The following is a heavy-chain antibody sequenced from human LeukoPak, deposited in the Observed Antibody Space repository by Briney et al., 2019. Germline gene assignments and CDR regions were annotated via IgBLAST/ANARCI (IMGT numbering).Heavy chain of an antibody. Sequence: GESLKISCKGSGYTFSNFWIGWVRQMPGKGLEWMGIIYPGDSSTKYSPSFQGRVAISTDASINTAFLQVNNLEASDTAIYYCARHSGVGILRIVDPWGQGTPVTVSS. CDR2: IYPGDSST. CDR1: GYTFSNFW. CDR3: ARHSGVGILRIVDP. D-gene: IGHD2-8*01. J-gene: IGHJ5*02. V-gene: IGHV5-51*01.